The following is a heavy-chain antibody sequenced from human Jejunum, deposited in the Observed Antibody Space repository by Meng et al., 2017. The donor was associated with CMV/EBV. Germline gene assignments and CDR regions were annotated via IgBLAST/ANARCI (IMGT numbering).Heavy chain of an antibody. V-gene: IGHV3-9*01. CDR2: ISWKSDSI. Sequence: FDYGAYWMHWARQAPGKGPEWVSGISWKSDSIVYADSVKGRFTISRDNAKNSLYLQMNNLRAEDTALYYCAKDIYSSSMGSGAFDVWGQGTMVTVSS. CDR1: FDYGAYW. CDR3: AKDIYSSSMGSGAFDV. J-gene: IGHJ3*01. D-gene: IGHD6-13*01.